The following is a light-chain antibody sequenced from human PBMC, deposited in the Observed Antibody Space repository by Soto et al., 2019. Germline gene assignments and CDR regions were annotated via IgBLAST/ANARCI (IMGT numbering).Light chain of an antibody. Sequence: QSVLTQPASVSGSPGQSITISCTGTRSDVGPYKYVSWYQQHPGKAPKLLIYEVTNRPSGVSDRFSGSKSDNTASLTISGLQAEDEADYYCNSYTSSSTYVFGSGTKVT. V-gene: IGLV2-14*01. CDR2: EVT. CDR1: RSDVGPYKY. CDR3: NSYTSSSTYV. J-gene: IGLJ1*01.